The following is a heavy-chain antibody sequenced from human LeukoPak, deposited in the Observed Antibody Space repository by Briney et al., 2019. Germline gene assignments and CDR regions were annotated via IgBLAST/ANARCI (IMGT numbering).Heavy chain of an antibody. Sequence: GGSLRLSCAPSGFSFMNAWMIWVRQAPGKGLEWVGRIKSNADGGTPDYAAPARGRFTISRDDSKNTLYLQMNSLKTEDTAVYYCTTFYHEYSPYWGRGALVTVSS. J-gene: IGHJ4*02. CDR3: TTFYHEYSPY. CDR2: IKSNADGGTP. V-gene: IGHV3-15*01. CDR1: GFSFMNAW. D-gene: IGHD2/OR15-2a*01.